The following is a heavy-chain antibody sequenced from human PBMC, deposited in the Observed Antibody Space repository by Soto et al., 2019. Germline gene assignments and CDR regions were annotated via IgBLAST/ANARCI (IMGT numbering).Heavy chain of an antibody. Sequence: PGGSLRLSCAASGFPFSSYYMHLVRQAPGKGLECVSYISSSGSTIYYADSVKGRFTISRDKAKNALYLQMNSLRAEDTAVYYCARDGLYNDHWLSPGHFDYWGQGTLVNVSS. V-gene: IGHV3-48*03. J-gene: IGHJ4*02. CDR3: ARDGLYNDHWLSPGHFDY. D-gene: IGHD3-9*01. CDR1: GFPFSSYY. CDR2: ISSSGSTI.